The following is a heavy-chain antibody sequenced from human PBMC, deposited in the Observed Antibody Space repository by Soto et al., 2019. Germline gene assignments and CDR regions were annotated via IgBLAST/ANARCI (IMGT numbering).Heavy chain of an antibody. CDR3: ARQGGSETLQPSYNWFDT. CDR2: INANNGGA. Sequence: GSVKVCCKASGYTFTDYFIHWVRQAPGQGLEWMGWINANNGGAGSAQQFQGRVTVTRDTSITTVYMELSNLRSDDTAVYYCARQGGSETLQPSYNWFDTSGQGTLVTASS. V-gene: IGHV1-2*02. J-gene: IGHJ5*02. CDR1: GYTFTDYF. D-gene: IGHD6-25*01.